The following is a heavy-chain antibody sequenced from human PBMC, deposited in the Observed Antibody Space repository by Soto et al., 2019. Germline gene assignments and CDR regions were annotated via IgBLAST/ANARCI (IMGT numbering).Heavy chain of an antibody. V-gene: IGHV1-69*06. CDR3: VVKRITMIVVVTSDAFDI. J-gene: IGHJ3*02. CDR1: GGTFSSYA. Sequence: ASVKVSCKASGGTFSSYAISWFRQAPGQGLEWMGGIIPIFGTANYAQKFQGRVTITADKSTNTAYMELSSLRSEETAVYYCVVKRITMIVVVTSDAFDIWGQGTMVTVSS. CDR2: IIPIFGTA. D-gene: IGHD3-22*01.